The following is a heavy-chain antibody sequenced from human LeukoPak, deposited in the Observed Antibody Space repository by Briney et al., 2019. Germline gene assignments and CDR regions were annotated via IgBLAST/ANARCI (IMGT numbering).Heavy chain of an antibody. CDR3: AKGGDCSGGSCRHYYYYMDV. CDR1: GYTFTSYG. D-gene: IGHD2-15*01. V-gene: IGHV1-18*01. Sequence: ASVKVSCKASGYTFTSYGISWVRQAPGQGLEWMGWISAYNGNTNYAQKLQGRVTMTTDTSTSTAYMELRSLRSDDTAVYYCAKGGDCSGGSCRHYYYYMDVWGKGTTVTISS. CDR2: ISAYNGNT. J-gene: IGHJ6*03.